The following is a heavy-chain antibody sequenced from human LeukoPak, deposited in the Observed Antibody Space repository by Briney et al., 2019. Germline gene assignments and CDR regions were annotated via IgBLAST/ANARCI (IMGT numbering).Heavy chain of an antibody. CDR1: GFTFSSYG. CDR3: AKDRVWLTHSNWFDP. Sequence: GGSLRLSCAASGFTFSSYGMHWVRQAAGKGLEWVAFIRYDGSNKYYADSVKGRFTISRDNSKNTLYLQMNSLRAEDTAVYYCAKDRVWLTHSNWFDPWGQGTLVTVSS. D-gene: IGHD5-18*01. CDR2: IRYDGSNK. V-gene: IGHV3-30*02. J-gene: IGHJ5*02.